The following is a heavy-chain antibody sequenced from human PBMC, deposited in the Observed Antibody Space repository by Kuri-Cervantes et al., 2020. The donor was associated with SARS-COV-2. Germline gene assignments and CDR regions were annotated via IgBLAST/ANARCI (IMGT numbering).Heavy chain of an antibody. CDR2: VSSSGFGT. CDR3: AKPPEGDYYYYYGIDV. Sequence: GESLKISCAASGFTFSDYAMTWVRQAPGKGLGWVSAVSSSGFGTFYADSVQGRFTISRDNSKNTLYLQMNSLRAEDTAVYYCAKPPEGDYYYYYGIDVWGQGTTVTVSS. D-gene: IGHD4-17*01. V-gene: IGHV3-23*01. CDR1: GFTFSDYA. J-gene: IGHJ6*02.